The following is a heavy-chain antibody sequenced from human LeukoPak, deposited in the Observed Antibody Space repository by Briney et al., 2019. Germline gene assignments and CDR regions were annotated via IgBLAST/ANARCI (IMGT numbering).Heavy chain of an antibody. CDR1: GYSISSGYY. V-gene: IGHV4-38-2*02. D-gene: IGHD5-12*01. CDR3: ARVTPDVDIVATSPYFDY. J-gene: IGHJ4*02. Sequence: PSETLSLTCTVSGYSISSGYYWGWIRQPPGKGLEWIGSIYHSGSTNYNPSLKSRVTISVDTSKNQFSLKLSSVTAADTAVYYCARVTPDVDIVATSPYFDYWGQGTLVTVSS. CDR2: IYHSGST.